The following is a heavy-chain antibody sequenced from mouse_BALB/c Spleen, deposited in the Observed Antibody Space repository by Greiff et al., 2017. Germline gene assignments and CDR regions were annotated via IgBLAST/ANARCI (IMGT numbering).Heavy chain of an antibody. Sequence: VQLQQPGAELVKPGASVKLSCKASGYTFTSYWMHWVKQRPGQGLKWIGEINPSNGRTNYNEKFKSKATLTVDKSSSTAYMQLSSLTSEDSAVYYCARNYDYFLSYWGQGTLVTVSA. CDR1: GYTFTSYW. J-gene: IGHJ3*01. CDR3: ARNYDYFLSY. CDR2: INPSNGRT. D-gene: IGHD2-4*01. V-gene: IGHV1S81*02.